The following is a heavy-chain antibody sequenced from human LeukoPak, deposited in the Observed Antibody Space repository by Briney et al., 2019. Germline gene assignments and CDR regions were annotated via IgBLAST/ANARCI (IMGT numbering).Heavy chain of an antibody. Sequence: ASEKVSCKGSGYTFRTYGISWVRQATGQGLEWMGWISVHNGNTNYAQKVQGRVTMTTDTSTSTAYMELRSLRSDDTAVYHCARGVGATFDAFDIWGQGTMVTVSS. CDR1: GYTFRTYG. J-gene: IGHJ3*02. CDR3: ARGVGATFDAFDI. CDR2: ISVHNGNT. D-gene: IGHD1-26*01. V-gene: IGHV1-18*01.